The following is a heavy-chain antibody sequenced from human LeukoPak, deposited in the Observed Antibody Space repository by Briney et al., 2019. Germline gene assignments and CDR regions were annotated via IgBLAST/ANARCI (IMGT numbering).Heavy chain of an antibody. J-gene: IGHJ4*02. CDR2: IRGSGGDT. CDR1: GFTFNNFA. Sequence: GGSLRLSCAVSGFTFNNFAMSWVRQAPGKGLEWVSSIRGSGGDTYYADSVKGRFTISTDDSKNTLYLQMNSLRAEDTAVYYCAKDGYDSSGYYYSVDYWGQGTLVTVSS. D-gene: IGHD3-22*01. V-gene: IGHV3-23*01. CDR3: AKDGYDSSGYYYSVDY.